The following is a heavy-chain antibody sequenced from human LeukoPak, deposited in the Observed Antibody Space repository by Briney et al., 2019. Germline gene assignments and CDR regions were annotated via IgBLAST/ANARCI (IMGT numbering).Heavy chain of an antibody. CDR1: GGTFSSYA. CDR2: IIPIFGTA. V-gene: IGHV1-69*01. Sequence: GASVKVSCKASGGTFSSYAISWVRQAPGQGLEWMGGIIPIFGTANYAQKFQGRVTITADESTSTAYMELSSLRSEDTAVYYCARINYGGNWGYCYYYGMDVWGQGTTVTVSS. D-gene: IGHD4-23*01. CDR3: ARINYGGNWGYCYYYGMDV. J-gene: IGHJ6*02.